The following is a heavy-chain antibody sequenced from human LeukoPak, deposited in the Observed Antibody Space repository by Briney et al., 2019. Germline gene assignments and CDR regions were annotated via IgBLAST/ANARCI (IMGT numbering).Heavy chain of an antibody. J-gene: IGHJ6*02. CDR1: GGSISSYY. CDR2: TYYSGST. V-gene: IGHV4-59*01. D-gene: IGHD3-10*01. CDR3: ARDKGVFPGDYYYGMDV. Sequence: SETLSLTCTVSGGSISSYYCSWTRQPPGKGLEWIGYTYYSGSTNDNPSLKSRVTISVDTSKIQCSLKLSSETAADTAEYYCARDKGVFPGDYYYGMDVWGQGTTVTVSS.